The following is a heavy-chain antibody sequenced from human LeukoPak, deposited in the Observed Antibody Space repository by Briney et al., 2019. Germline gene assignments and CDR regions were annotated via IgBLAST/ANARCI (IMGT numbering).Heavy chain of an antibody. CDR1: GFTFSSYA. Sequence: PGGSLRLSCAASGFTFSSYAMSWVRQAPGKGLEWVSAISGSGGSTYYADSVKGRFTISRDNSKNTLYLQMNSLRAEDTAVYYCAKDKNYYDSSGLDDAFDIWGQGTMVTVSS. D-gene: IGHD3-22*01. CDR2: ISGSGGST. V-gene: IGHV3-23*01. CDR3: AKDKNYYDSSGLDDAFDI. J-gene: IGHJ3*02.